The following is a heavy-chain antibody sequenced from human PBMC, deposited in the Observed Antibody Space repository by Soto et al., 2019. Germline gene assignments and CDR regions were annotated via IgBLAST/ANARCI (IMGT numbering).Heavy chain of an antibody. V-gene: IGHV2-70*11. J-gene: IGHJ5*02. CDR3: ARSYSIAAGTNWFDP. CDR2: IDWDDDK. CDR1: GFSLSTSGMC. D-gene: IGHD6-13*01. Sequence: SGPTLVNPTQTLTLTCTFSGFSLSTSGMCVSWIRQPPGKALEWLARIDWDDDKYYSTSLKTRLTISKDTSKNQVVLTMTNMDPVDTATYYCARSYSIAAGTNWFDPWGQGTLVPVSS.